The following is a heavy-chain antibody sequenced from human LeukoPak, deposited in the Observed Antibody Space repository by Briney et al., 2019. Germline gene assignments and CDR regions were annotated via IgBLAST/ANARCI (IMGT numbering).Heavy chain of an antibody. CDR1: GGSFSGYY. J-gene: IGHJ5*02. CDR3: ARSFSDFWSGYSNWFDP. V-gene: IGHV4-34*01. D-gene: IGHD3-3*01. Sequence: PSETLSLTCAVYGGSFSGYYWSWIRQPPGKGLEWIGEINHSGSTNYNPSLKSRVTISVDTSENQFSLKLSSVTAADTAVYYCARSFSDFWSGYSNWFDPCGQGTLVTVSS. CDR2: INHSGST.